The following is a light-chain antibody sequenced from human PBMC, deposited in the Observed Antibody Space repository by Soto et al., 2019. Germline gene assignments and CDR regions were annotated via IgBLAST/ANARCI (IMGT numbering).Light chain of an antibody. J-gene: IGKJ1*01. CDR3: QQYHNWLPIT. Sequence: EIVMTQSPDTLSLSPGQRATLSCRASVSVRTDLAWYQQKPGQAPRLIVYGAYTRAAGVPVRFSGSGSGSEFTLTIDTLQSEDFAVYYCQQYHNWLPITFGQGTKVDIK. CDR1: VSVRTD. CDR2: GAY. V-gene: IGKV3-15*01.